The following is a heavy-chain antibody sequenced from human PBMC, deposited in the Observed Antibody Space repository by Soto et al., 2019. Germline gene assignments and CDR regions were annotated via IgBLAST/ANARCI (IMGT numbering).Heavy chain of an antibody. CDR1: GGSINGYY. V-gene: IGHV4-4*07. CDR3: ARGPFSGNSRSLDY. Sequence: SETLSLTCSVSGGSINGYYWSWVRQPAGKGLEWIGRIYTNGGTNYSPSLKSRVTMSIDTSQNRFSLVLSTVTAADSALYFCARGPFSGNSRSLDYWGPGTLVTVSS. CDR2: IYTNGGT. J-gene: IGHJ4*02. D-gene: IGHD1-26*01.